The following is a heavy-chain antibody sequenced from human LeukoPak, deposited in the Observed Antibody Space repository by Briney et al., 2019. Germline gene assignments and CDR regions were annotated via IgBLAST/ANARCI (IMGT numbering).Heavy chain of an antibody. Sequence: GLXXXXXIYYSGSTNYNPSLKSRVTISVDTSKNQFSLKLSSVTAADTAVYYCARDDYGSGYYYYGMDVWGQGTTVTVSS. CDR3: ARDDYGSGYYYYGMDV. V-gene: IGHV4-59*01. CDR2: IYYSGST. J-gene: IGHJ6*02. D-gene: IGHD4-17*01.